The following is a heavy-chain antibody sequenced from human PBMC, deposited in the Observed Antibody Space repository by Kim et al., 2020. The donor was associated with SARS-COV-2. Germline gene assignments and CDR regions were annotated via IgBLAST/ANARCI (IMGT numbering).Heavy chain of an antibody. CDR1: GGSISSGGYY. Sequence: SETLSLTCTVSGGSISSGGYYWSWIRQHPGKGLEWIGYIYYSGSTYYNPSLKSRVTISVDTSKNQFSLKLSSVTAADTAVYYCARASYKYSSSSRVTDAFDIWGQGTMVTVSS. D-gene: IGHD6-6*01. V-gene: IGHV4-31*03. CDR2: IYYSGST. CDR3: ARASYKYSSSSRVTDAFDI. J-gene: IGHJ3*02.